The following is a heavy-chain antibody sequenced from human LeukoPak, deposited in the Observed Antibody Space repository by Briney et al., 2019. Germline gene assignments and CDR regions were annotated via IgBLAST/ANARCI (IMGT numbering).Heavy chain of an antibody. V-gene: IGHV1-2*02. Sequence: ASVKVSCKASGYIFTGYYMHWVRQAPGQGLEWMGWISPNSGGTIYAQKFQGRVTMTRDTSISTAYMELSRLRSDDTAVYYCARGTGIAVAGVWFDPWGQGTLVTVSS. J-gene: IGHJ5*02. CDR3: ARGTGIAVAGVWFDP. D-gene: IGHD6-19*01. CDR1: GYIFTGYY. CDR2: ISPNSGGT.